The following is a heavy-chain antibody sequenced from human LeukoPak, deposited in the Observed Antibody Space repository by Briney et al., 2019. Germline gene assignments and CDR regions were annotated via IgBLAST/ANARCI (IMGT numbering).Heavy chain of an antibody. CDR3: TRDFPLRIAVAGIKRFDY. Sequence: PGGSLRLSCAASGFTFSTYSMSWVRQAPGKGLEWVGFIRSKAYGGTTEDAASVKGRFTISRDDSKSIAYLQMNSLKTEDTAVYYCTRDFPLRIAVAGIKRFDYWGQGTLVTVSS. J-gene: IGHJ4*02. CDR1: GFTFSTYS. CDR2: IRSKAYGGTT. D-gene: IGHD6-19*01. V-gene: IGHV3-49*04.